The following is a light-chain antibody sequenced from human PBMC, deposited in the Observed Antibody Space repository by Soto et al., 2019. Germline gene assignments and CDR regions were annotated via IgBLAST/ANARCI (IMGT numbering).Light chain of an antibody. J-gene: IGLJ1*01. V-gene: IGLV2-14*01. CDR2: EVS. Sequence: QCALTQPASVSGSPGQSITISCTGTSGDVGGYNYVSWYQQHPGKAPKLMIYEVSNRPSGVSNRFSGSKSGNTASLTISGLQAEDEADYYCSSYTSSSPYVFGTGTKLTAL. CDR1: SGDVGGYNY. CDR3: SSYTSSSPYV.